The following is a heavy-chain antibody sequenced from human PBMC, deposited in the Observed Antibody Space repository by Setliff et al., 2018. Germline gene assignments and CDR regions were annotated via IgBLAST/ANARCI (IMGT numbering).Heavy chain of an antibody. V-gene: IGHV4-39*01. CDR3: AGTGTYRYFDY. CDR1: GGSINSSTYNSRSYY. Sequence: SETLSLTCTVSGGSINSSTYNSRSYYWGWIRRPPGKGLEWIGRIYYSGNNYYNASLKSRLTISVDTSKNQFSLKLRSVTAADTAVYYCAGTGTYRYFDYWGQGILVTVSS. D-gene: IGHD1-1*01. CDR2: IYYSGNN. J-gene: IGHJ4*02.